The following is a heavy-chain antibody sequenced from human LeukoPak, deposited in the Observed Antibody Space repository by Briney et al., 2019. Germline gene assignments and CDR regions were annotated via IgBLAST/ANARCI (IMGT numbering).Heavy chain of an antibody. D-gene: IGHD3-9*01. Sequence: SETLSLTCAVYGGSFSGYYWSWIRQPLGKGLEWIGEINHSGSTNYNPSLKSRVTISVDTSKNQFSLKLSSVTAADTAVYYCARVTLRYFDWLPPDAFDIWGQGTMVTVSS. CDR1: GGSFSGYY. J-gene: IGHJ3*02. CDR3: ARVTLRYFDWLPPDAFDI. V-gene: IGHV4-34*01. CDR2: INHSGST.